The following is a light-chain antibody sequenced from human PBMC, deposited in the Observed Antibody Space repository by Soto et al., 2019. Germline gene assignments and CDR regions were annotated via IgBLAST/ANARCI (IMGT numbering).Light chain of an antibody. J-gene: IGKJ1*01. CDR1: EGISGR. CDR3: QQYHSYSAWT. Sequence: IQMTQSPSSLSASVGGRVTITCRASEGISGRLAWYQQKPGKAPKLLIYDASTLESGVPSRFSGSGSGTEFTLTFSSLQPDDFATYYCQQYHSYSAWTFGQGTKVDIK. CDR2: DAS. V-gene: IGKV1-5*01.